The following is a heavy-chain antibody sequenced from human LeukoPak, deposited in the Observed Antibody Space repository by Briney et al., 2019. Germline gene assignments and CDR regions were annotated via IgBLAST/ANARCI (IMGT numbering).Heavy chain of an antibody. CDR3: ARVSIIYYYYGMDV. CDR2: INHSGST. J-gene: IGHJ6*02. V-gene: IGHV4-34*01. Sequence: SETLSLTCAVYGGSFSGYYWSWIRQPPGKGLEWIGEINHSGSTNYNPSLKSRVTISVGTSKNQFSLKLSSVTAADTAVYYCARVSIIYYYYGMDVWGQGTTVTVSS. CDR1: GGSFSGYY.